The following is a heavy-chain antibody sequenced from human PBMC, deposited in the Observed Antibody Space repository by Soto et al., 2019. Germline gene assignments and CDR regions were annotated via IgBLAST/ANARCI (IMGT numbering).Heavy chain of an antibody. CDR1: GYTFTTYG. V-gene: IGHV1-18*04. J-gene: IGHJ5*02. Sequence: GASVKVSCKASGYTFTTYGISWVRQAPGQGLEWMGWISAYNGNIKYAQKFQGRVTMTRDTSTSTAYMEVRSLRSDDTAVYYCARDYSSSWYGWFDPWGQGTLVTVSS. D-gene: IGHD6-13*01. CDR3: ARDYSSSWYGWFDP. CDR2: ISAYNGNI.